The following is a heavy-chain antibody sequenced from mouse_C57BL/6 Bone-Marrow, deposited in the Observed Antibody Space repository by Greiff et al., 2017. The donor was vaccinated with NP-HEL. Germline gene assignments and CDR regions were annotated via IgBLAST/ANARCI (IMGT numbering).Heavy chain of an antibody. J-gene: IGHJ2*01. Sequence: VKLVESGAELARPGASVKLSCKASGYTFTSYGISWVKQRTGQGLEGIGEIYPRSGNTYYNEKFKGKATLTADKSSSTAYMELRSLTSEDSAVYFCARKLRAYYFDYWGQGTTLTVSS. V-gene: IGHV1-81*01. D-gene: IGHD4-1*01. CDR3: ARKLRAYYFDY. CDR1: GYTFTSYG. CDR2: IYPRSGNT.